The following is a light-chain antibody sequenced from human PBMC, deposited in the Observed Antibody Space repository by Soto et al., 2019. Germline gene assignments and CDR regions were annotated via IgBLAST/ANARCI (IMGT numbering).Light chain of an antibody. V-gene: IGKV3-11*01. CDR3: QQRSNCPLT. J-gene: IGKJ1*01. Sequence: EIVLTQSPAPLSSSPGERATLSCRASQSVGSYFAWYQQTPGQAPRLLIYDASNRATGIPARFSGSGSGTDFTLTISSLESEDFAVYYCQQRSNCPLTFGQGTKVEIK. CDR2: DAS. CDR1: QSVGSY.